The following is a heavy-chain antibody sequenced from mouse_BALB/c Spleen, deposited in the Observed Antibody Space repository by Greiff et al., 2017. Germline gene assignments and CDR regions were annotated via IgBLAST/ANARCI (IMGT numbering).Heavy chain of an antibody. CDR2: IYPGDGDT. J-gene: IGHJ4*01. V-gene: IGHV1-80*01. CDR1: GYAFSSYW. Sequence: QVHVKQSGAELVRPGSSVKISCKASGYAFSSYWMNWVKQRPGQGLEWIGQIYPGDGDTNYNGKFKGKATLTADKSSSTAYMQLSSLTSEDSAVYFCARREVTTATAMDYWGQGTSVTVSS. D-gene: IGHD1-2*01. CDR3: ARREVTTATAMDY.